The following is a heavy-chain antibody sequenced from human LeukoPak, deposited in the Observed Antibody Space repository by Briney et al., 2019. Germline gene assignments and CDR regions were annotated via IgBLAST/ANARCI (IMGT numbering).Heavy chain of an antibody. CDR3: ARASWPFDY. Sequence: PGGSLRLSCIASGFSFSTYGIHWVRQAQGKGLEWVAVIWYDGSNKFYADSMKGRFTISRDNSKNTLYLQMNSLRAEDTAVYFCARASWPFDYWGQGTLVTVSS. CDR2: IWYDGSNK. J-gene: IGHJ4*02. V-gene: IGHV3-33*01. CDR1: GFSFSTYG.